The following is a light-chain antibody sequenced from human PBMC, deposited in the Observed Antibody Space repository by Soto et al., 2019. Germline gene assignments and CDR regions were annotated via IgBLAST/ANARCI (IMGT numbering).Light chain of an antibody. CDR3: QQYNSYSS. CDR1: QSISSW. J-gene: IGKJ3*01. CDR2: DDS. V-gene: IGKV1-5*01. Sequence: MHMTQSPSTLTASVGDRVTITCRASQSISSWLAWYQQKPGKAPKLLIYDDSSLESGVPSRFSGSGSGTEFTLTISSLQPDDFATYYCQQYNSYSSVGPGTKVDIK.